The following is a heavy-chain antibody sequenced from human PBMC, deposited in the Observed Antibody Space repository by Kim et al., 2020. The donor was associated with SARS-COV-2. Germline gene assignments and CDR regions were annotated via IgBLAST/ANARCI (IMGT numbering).Heavy chain of an antibody. Sequence: ASVKVSCKASGYTFTGYYMHWVRQAPGQGLEWMGRINPNSGGTNYAQKFQGRVTMTRDTSISTAYMELSRLRSDDTAVYYCARVRGYSYGTFHTWYYGMDVWGQGTTVTVSS. J-gene: IGHJ6*02. D-gene: IGHD5-18*01. CDR1: GYTFTGYY. CDR2: INPNSGGT. CDR3: ARVRGYSYGTFHTWYYGMDV. V-gene: IGHV1-2*06.